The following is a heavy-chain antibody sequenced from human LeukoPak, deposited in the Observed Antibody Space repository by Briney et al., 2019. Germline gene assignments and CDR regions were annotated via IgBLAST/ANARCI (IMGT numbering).Heavy chain of an antibody. Sequence: GGSLRLSCATSGFTFRDYWMSWVRQALGKGLEWVGCIKSKTDGGTTDYAAPVKGRSTISRDDSKNTLYLQMNSLKTEDTAVYYCTTAGYSYGYWGFDYWGQGTLVTVSS. CDR1: GFTFRDYW. CDR3: TTAGYSYGYWGFDY. J-gene: IGHJ4*02. CDR2: IKSKTDGGTT. D-gene: IGHD5-18*01. V-gene: IGHV3-15*01.